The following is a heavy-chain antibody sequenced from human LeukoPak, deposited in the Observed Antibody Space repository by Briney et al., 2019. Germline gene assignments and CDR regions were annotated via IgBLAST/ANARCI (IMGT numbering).Heavy chain of an antibody. Sequence: ASVKVSCKASGYTFTGYYTHWVRQAPGQGLEWMGWINPNSGGTNYAQKFQGRVAMTRDTSISTAYMELSRLRSDDTAVYYCARDSRIYDAFDIWGQGTMVTVSS. D-gene: IGHD1-14*01. CDR3: ARDSRIYDAFDI. CDR2: INPNSGGT. V-gene: IGHV1-2*02. CDR1: GYTFTGYY. J-gene: IGHJ3*02.